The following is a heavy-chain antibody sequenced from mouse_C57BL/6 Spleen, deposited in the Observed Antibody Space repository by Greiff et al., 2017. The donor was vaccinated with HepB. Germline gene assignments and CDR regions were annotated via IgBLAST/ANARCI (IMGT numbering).Heavy chain of an antibody. J-gene: IGHJ2*01. CDR1: GYTFTDYE. V-gene: IGHV1-15*01. CDR2: IDPETGGT. CDR3: TTYGSRMDYFDY. D-gene: IGHD1-1*01. Sequence: QVQLQQSGAELVRPGASVTLSCKASGYTFTDYEMHWVKQTPVHGLEWIGAIDPETGGTAYNQKFKGKAILTADKSSSTAYMELRSLTSEDSAVYYCTTYGSRMDYFDYWGQGTTLTVSS.